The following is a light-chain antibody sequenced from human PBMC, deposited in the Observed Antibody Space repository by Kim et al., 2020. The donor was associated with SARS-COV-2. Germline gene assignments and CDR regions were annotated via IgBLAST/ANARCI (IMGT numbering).Light chain of an antibody. V-gene: IGKV1-5*03. CDR2: DAS. CDR1: QTISTS. J-gene: IGKJ4*01. CDR3: QHYHNFPLT. Sequence: ASVGDRVTLTWPARQTISTSVGWYQQKPGKAPKGPSYDASKLENGVPSRFSGSGSETRFTLTITSLQPDDFATYYCQHYHNFPLTFGGGTKVDIK.